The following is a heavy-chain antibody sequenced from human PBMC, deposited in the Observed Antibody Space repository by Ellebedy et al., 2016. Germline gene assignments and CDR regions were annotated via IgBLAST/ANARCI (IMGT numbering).Heavy chain of an antibody. CDR2: ISNDGNDE. CDR1: GFTFSRFD. V-gene: IGHV3-30*03. J-gene: IGHJ6*02. CDR3: ARVRSPDYSINYDLDV. D-gene: IGHD3-22*01. Sequence: GESLKISCAASGFTFSRFDIHWVRQAQGKGLEWVAAISNDGNDENYGASVKGRFSISRDNSKNRVYLQMSSLRVEDTAVYSCARVRSPDYSINYDLDVWGQGTTVTVSS.